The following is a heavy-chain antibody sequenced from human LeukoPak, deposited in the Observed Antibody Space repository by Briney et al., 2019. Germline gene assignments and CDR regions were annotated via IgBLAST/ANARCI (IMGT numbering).Heavy chain of an antibody. J-gene: IGHJ5*02. Sequence: GGSLRLSCAASGFTFSSYAMHWVRQAPGKGLEWVAVISYDGSNKYYADSVKGRFTISRDNSKNTLYLQMNSLRAEDTAVYYCARYHIVVVPAATNWFDPWGQGTLATVSS. V-gene: IGHV3-30-3*01. CDR2: ISYDGSNK. CDR3: ARYHIVVVPAATNWFDP. D-gene: IGHD2-2*01. CDR1: GFTFSSYA.